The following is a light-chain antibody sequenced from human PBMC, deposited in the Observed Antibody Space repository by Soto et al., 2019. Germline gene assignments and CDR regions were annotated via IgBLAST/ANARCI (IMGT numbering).Light chain of an antibody. J-gene: IGLJ1*01. CDR2: ELT. CDR3: SSYETTSRRL. V-gene: IGLV2-14*01. CDR1: SYNVGRFSF. Sequence: QSVLTQPASVSGSPGQSITISCTGTSYNVGRFSFVSWYQQHPGRAPKLLIYELTKRPSGISDRFSGSKSGNTASLTISGLQAEDEADYYCSSYETTSRRLFXTGTKVTVL.